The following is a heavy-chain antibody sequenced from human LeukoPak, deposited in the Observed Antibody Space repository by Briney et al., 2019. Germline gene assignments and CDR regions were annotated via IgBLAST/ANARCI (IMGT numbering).Heavy chain of an antibody. J-gene: IGHJ4*02. CDR2: IKSKPDGGTT. CDR1: GFTFSYSW. CDR3: TPDDFYDSN. D-gene: IGHD3-10*01. Sequence: GGSLRLSCAASGFTFSYSWMTWVRQAPGKGLEWVGRIKSKPDGGTTDYAAPVKGRFTISRDDSKNTLYLQMNSLKTEDTAVYYCTPDDFYDSNWGQGTLVTVSS. V-gene: IGHV3-15*01.